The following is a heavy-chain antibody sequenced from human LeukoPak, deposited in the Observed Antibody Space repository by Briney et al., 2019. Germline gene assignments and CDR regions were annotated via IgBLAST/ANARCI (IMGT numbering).Heavy chain of an antibody. J-gene: IGHJ4*02. CDR1: GFTFSSYG. D-gene: IGHD3-10*01. V-gene: IGHV3-30*18. CDR3: AKGSWTVDY. CDR2: ISYDGSNK. Sequence: GRSLILSFAASGFTFSSYGMHWVRQAPGKGLEWVAVISYDGSNKYYADSVKGRFTISRDNSKNTLYLQMNSLRAEDTAVYYCAKGSWTVDYWGQGTLVTVSS.